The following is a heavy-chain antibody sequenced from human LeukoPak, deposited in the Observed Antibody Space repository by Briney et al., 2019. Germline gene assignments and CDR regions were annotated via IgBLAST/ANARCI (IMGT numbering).Heavy chain of an antibody. Sequence: SETPSLTCTVSGGSISSSSYYWGWIRQPPGKGLEWIGSIYYSGSTYYNPSLKSRVTISVDTSKNQFSLKLSSVTAADTAVYYCARGGEYHPQVLKNWFDPWGQGTLVTVSS. CDR3: ARGGEYHPQVLKNWFDP. CDR2: IYYSGST. V-gene: IGHV4-39*01. D-gene: IGHD3-16*01. J-gene: IGHJ5*02. CDR1: GGSISSSSYY.